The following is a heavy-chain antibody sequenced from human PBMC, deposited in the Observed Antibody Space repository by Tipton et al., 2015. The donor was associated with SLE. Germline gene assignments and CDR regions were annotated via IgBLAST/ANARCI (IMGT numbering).Heavy chain of an antibody. Sequence: SLRLSCAASGFTFSGYEMHWVRQAPGKGLEWVAVISYDGSNKYYADSVKGRFTISRDNSKNTLYLQMNSLRAEDTAVYYCARDISSSGYYPGLGYWGQGTLVTVSS. CDR1: GFTFSGYE. D-gene: IGHD3-22*01. J-gene: IGHJ4*02. CDR3: ARDISSSGYYPGLGY. V-gene: IGHV3-30*04. CDR2: ISYDGSNK.